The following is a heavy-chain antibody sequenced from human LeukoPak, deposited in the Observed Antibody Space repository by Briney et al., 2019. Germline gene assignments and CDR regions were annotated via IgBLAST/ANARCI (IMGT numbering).Heavy chain of an antibody. V-gene: IGHV4-30-4*01. CDR3: AREIRQQQYGMNV. CDR2: IYYSGST. CDR1: GVSISSGDSY. D-gene: IGHD6-13*01. J-gene: IGHJ6*02. Sequence: PSETLSLTCSVSGVSISSGDSYWNWIRQPPGKGLEWIGYIYYSGSTYYNPSLKSRVTISLDTSKNQFSLKLSTVTAADTAVYYCAREIRQQQYGMNVWGQGTTVTVSS.